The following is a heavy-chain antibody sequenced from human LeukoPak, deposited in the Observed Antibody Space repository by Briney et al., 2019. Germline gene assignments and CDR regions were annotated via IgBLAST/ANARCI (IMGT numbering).Heavy chain of an antibody. V-gene: IGHV4-59*01. CDR2: IYYSGTT. CDR3: AREDPQTTVPEGLDV. Sequence: PSETLSLTCAVSGVSIGSYYWSWLRQPPGRGLEWLGYIYYSGTTNYNPSLKSRVTISVDTSKNQFSLKLTSVTAADTAIYYCAREDPQTTVPEGLDVWGQGTTVTVSS. J-gene: IGHJ6*02. CDR1: GVSIGSYY. D-gene: IGHD4-17*01.